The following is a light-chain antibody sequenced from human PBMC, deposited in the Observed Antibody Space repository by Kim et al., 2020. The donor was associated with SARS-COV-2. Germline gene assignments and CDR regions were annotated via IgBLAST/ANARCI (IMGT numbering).Light chain of an antibody. CDR3: QQTYNTPCT. J-gene: IGKJ2*02. V-gene: IGKV1-39*01. CDR2: AAS. CDR1: QTISEN. Sequence: SASVGDRVTITCRASQTISENLNWYQQKPGQAPKLLIYAASSLQGGVPIRFSGSGSGTDFTLTISSLQAEDLATYYCQQTYNTPCTFGQGTKLEIK.